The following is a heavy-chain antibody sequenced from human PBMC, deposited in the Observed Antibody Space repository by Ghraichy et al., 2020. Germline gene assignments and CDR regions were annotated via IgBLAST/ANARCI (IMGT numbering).Heavy chain of an antibody. J-gene: IGHJ4*02. CDR1: GFTFPNFR. Sequence: GGSLRLSCVASGFTFPNFRMNWVRQAPGKGLEWVANIKKDGSERSYVDSVKGRFTISRDNAKNSLSLQMNSLRAEDTAIYYCVRGDWFDYWGQGTRVTVSS. CDR3: VRGDWFDY. CDR2: IKKDGSER. D-gene: IGHD3-9*01. V-gene: IGHV3-7*03.